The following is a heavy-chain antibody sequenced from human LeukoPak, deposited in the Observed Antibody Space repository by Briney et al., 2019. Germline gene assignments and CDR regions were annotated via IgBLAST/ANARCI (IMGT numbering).Heavy chain of an antibody. CDR2: IYYSGST. V-gene: IGHV4-59*01. CDR1: GGSISSYY. J-gene: IGHJ5*02. CDR3: ARTQYSSPLLWFDP. D-gene: IGHD6-6*01. Sequence: PSETLSLTCTVSGGSISSYYWSWIRQPPGKGLEWIGYIYYSGSTKYNPSLKSRVTISVDTSKNQFSLKLTSVTAADTAVYYCARTQYSSPLLWFDPWGQGTLVTVSS.